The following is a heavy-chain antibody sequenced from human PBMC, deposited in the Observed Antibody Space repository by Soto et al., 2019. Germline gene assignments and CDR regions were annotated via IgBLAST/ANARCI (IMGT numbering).Heavy chain of an antibody. J-gene: IGHJ4*02. D-gene: IGHD2-15*01. Sequence: GGSLTLSSETSGFSFSVYGMHWVRQAPGKGLEWVAVIWYDASKQFYAASVEGRFTISRDNSKAILYLQMNSLRAEDTAVYYCAAWAEGATEVHWGQGTLVTVSS. CDR3: AAWAEGATEVH. CDR1: GFSFSVYG. V-gene: IGHV3-33*01. CDR2: IWYDASKQ.